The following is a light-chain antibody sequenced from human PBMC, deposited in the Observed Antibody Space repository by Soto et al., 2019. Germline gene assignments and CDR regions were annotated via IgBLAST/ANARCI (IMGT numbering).Light chain of an antibody. CDR1: QSVSSSY. V-gene: IGKV3-20*01. CDR3: QQYGSSPPVYT. Sequence: EIVLTRSPGTLSLSPGERATLSCRASQSVSSSYLAWYQQKPGQAPRLLIYGASSRATGIPDRFSGSGSGTDFTLTISRLEPEDFAVDYSQQYGSSPPVYTLVQGT. CDR2: GAS. J-gene: IGKJ2*01.